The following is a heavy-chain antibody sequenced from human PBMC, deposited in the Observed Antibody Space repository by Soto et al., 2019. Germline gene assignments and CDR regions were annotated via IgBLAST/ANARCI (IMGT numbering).Heavy chain of an antibody. V-gene: IGHV3-30-3*01. CDR1: KFSFSSYA. D-gene: IGHD3-9*01. J-gene: IGHJ4*02. Sequence: QVHLVESGGGVGQPGGSLRLSCAASKFSFSSYAMHWIRQAPGKGLEWVAVISFDGNIIHYADSVKGRFIISRDNSKNTLYLQMHSLSGEDTAVYYCARTFDTITYYFDYWGQGTLVTVSS. CDR3: ARTFDTITYYFDY. CDR2: ISFDGNII.